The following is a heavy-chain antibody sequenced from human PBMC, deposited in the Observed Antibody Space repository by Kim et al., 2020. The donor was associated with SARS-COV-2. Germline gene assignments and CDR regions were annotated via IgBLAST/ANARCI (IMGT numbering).Heavy chain of an antibody. CDR1: GFTFSDYS. D-gene: IGHD5-12*01. V-gene: IGHV3-21*01. Sequence: GGSLRLSCAASGFTFSDYSMNWVRQAPGKGLEWVSSISSSSNYIYYADSVKGRFTISRDNAKNSLYLQMNSLRAEDTAVFYCARGSMGYGGHEFDYWGQGTLVTVSP. CDR3: ARGSMGYGGHEFDY. CDR2: ISSSSNYI. J-gene: IGHJ4*02.